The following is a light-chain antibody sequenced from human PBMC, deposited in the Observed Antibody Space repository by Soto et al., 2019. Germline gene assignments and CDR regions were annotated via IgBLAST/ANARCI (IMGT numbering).Light chain of an antibody. CDR2: GAS. CDR3: QKYNNWPLA. V-gene: IGKV3-20*01. CDR1: QSVSRSY. J-gene: IGKJ1*01. Sequence: EIVLTQSQGTMSLSPGERATLSCRASQSVSRSYLAWYQLKPGQAPRLLIYGASSRATGIPDRFSGSGSGTDFTLTISSLQSEDFAVYYCQKYNNWPLAFGQGTKVDIK.